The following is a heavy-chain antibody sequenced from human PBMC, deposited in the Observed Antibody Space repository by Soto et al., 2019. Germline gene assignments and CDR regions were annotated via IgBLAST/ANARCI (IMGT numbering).Heavy chain of an antibody. CDR1: GFTFSSYS. J-gene: IGHJ4*02. Sequence: EVQLVESGGGLVQPGGSLRLSCAASGFTFSSYSMNWVRQAPGKGMEWVSYISSSSSTIYYADYVKGRFTISRDNAKNSLYLQMNSLRAEETAVYYCARGLWFDYWCQGTLVTVSS. CDR3: ARGLWFDY. V-gene: IGHV3-48*01. CDR2: ISSSSSTI. D-gene: IGHD3-10*01.